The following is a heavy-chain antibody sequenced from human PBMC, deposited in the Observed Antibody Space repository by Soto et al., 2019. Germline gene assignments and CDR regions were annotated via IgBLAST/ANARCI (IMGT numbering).Heavy chain of an antibody. CDR3: ARSPITYDFWSGYPPDYYYGMDV. Sequence: PSETLSLTCTVSGGSISSYYWSWIRQPPGKGLEWIGHIYYSGSTNYNPSLKSRVTISVDTSKNQFSLKLSSVTAADTAVYYCARSPITYDFWSGYPPDYYYGMDVWGQGTTVTVSS. CDR2: IYYSGST. V-gene: IGHV4-59*01. D-gene: IGHD3-3*01. CDR1: GGSISSYY. J-gene: IGHJ6*02.